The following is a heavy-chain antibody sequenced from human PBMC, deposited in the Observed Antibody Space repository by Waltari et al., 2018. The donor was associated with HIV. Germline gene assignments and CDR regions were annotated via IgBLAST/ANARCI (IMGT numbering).Heavy chain of an antibody. J-gene: IGHJ4*01. Sequence: QSGRSLRLSCAASGFTFNPYAMHWVRQAPGKGLEWVAVISWDGSNKHYADSVKGRCTISRDNSRNSLYLQMSSLRAEDTAVYYCGREGDYYDSSPFDYWGQGTLVTVSS. V-gene: IGHV3-30-3*01. CDR2: ISWDGSNK. CDR3: GREGDYYDSSPFDY. CDR1: GFTFNPYA. D-gene: IGHD3-22*01.